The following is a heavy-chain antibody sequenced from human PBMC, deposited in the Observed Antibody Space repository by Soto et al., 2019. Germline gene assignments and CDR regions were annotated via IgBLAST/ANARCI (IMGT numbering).Heavy chain of an antibody. CDR1: GGTFSSYT. V-gene: IGHV1-69*02. CDR2: IIPILGIA. CDR3: ANLYSGCPGNWFDP. J-gene: IGHJ5*02. D-gene: IGHD1-26*01. Sequence: QVQLVQSGAEVKKPGSSVKVSCKASGGTFSSYTISWVRQAPGQGLEWMGRIIPILGIANYAQKFQGRVTITADKSTSTAYMELSSLRSEDTAVYYCANLYSGCPGNWFDPWGQGTLVTVSS.